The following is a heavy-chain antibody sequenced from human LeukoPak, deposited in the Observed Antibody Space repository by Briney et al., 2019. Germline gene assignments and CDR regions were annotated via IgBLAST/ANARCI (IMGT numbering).Heavy chain of an antibody. V-gene: IGHV3-23*01. CDR3: AKVLPSIRYCSSTSCPIPGGSYFDY. CDR2: ISGSGGST. Sequence: PGGSLRLSCAASGFTFSSYAMSWVRQAPGKGLEWVSAISGSGGSTYYADSVKGRFTISRDNSKNTLYLQMNSLRAEDTAVYYCAKVLPSIRYCSSTSCPIPGGSYFDYWGQGTLVTVSS. D-gene: IGHD2-2*01. CDR1: GFTFSSYA. J-gene: IGHJ4*02.